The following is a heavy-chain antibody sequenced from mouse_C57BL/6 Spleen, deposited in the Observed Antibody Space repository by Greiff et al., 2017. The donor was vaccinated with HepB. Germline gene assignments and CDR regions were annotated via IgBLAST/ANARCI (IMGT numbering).Heavy chain of an antibody. CDR3: ARYYSNYVHYAMDY. Sequence: VQLQQPGAELLMPGASVKLSCKASVYTFTSYWMHWVKQRPGQGLEWIGEIDPSDSYTNYNQKFKGKSTLTVDKSSSTAYMQLSSLTSEDSAVYYCARYYSNYVHYAMDYWGQGTSVTVSP. CDR1: VYTFTSYW. V-gene: IGHV1-69*01. CDR2: IDPSDSYT. D-gene: IGHD2-5*01. J-gene: IGHJ4*01.